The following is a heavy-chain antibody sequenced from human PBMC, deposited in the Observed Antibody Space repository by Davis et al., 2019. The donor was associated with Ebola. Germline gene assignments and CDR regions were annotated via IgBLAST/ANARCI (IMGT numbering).Heavy chain of an antibody. J-gene: IGHJ4*02. CDR2: ISYDGSNK. Sequence: GESLKISCAASGFTFSSYGMHWVRQAPGKGLEWVAVISYDGSNKYYADSVKGRFTISRDNSKNTLYLQMNSLRAEDTAVYYCASGGEYSSSSVDYWGQGTLVTVSS. D-gene: IGHD6-6*01. CDR1: GFTFSSYG. CDR3: ASGGEYSSSSVDY. V-gene: IGHV3-30*03.